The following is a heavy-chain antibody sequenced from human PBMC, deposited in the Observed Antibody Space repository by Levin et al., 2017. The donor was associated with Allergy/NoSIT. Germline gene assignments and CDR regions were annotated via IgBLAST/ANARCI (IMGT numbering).Heavy chain of an antibody. Sequence: GGSLRLSCAASGFTFSSYAMSWVRQAPGKGLEWVSAISGSGGSTYYADSVKGRFTISRDNSKNTLYLQMNSLRAEDTAVYYCAKFPQYYYGSGSYYIGEYYFDYWGQGTLVTVSS. J-gene: IGHJ4*02. CDR2: ISGSGGST. CDR1: GFTFSSYA. V-gene: IGHV3-23*01. D-gene: IGHD3-10*01. CDR3: AKFPQYYYGSGSYYIGEYYFDY.